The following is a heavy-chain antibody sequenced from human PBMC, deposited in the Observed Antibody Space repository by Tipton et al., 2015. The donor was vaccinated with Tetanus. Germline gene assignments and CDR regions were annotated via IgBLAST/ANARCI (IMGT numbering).Heavy chain of an antibody. CDR2: INHSGST. D-gene: IGHD6-19*01. CDR3: ARGRIAVAGTPKHYFDY. J-gene: IGHJ4*02. V-gene: IGHV4-34*01. Sequence: TLSLTCAVYGGSFSGYYWSWIRQPPGKGLEWIGEINHSGSTNYNPSLKSRVTISVDTSKNQFSLKLSSVTAADTAVYYCARGRIAVAGTPKHYFDYWGQGTLVTVSS. CDR1: GGSFSGYY.